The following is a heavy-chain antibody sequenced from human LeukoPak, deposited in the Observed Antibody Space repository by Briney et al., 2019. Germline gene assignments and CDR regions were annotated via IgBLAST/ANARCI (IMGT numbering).Heavy chain of an antibody. CDR1: GFTFSSYS. CDR2: ISSSSSYI. D-gene: IGHD6-13*01. J-gene: IGHJ5*02. V-gene: IGHV3-21*01. Sequence: GGSLRLSCAASGFTFSSYSMTWVRQAPGKGLEWVSSISSSSSYIYYADSVKGRFTISRDNAKNSLYLQMNSLRAEDTAVYYCARDLPRIAAAGHNWFDPWGQGTLVTVSS. CDR3: ARDLPRIAAAGHNWFDP.